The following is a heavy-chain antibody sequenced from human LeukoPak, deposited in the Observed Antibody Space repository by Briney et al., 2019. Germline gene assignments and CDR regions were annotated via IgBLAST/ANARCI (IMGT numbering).Heavy chain of an antibody. V-gene: IGHV4-59*12. CDR3: ARSDSGYEIVVVTATAGDAFDI. CDR1: GGSINSYY. CDR2: IYYSGST. Sequence: SETLSLTCTVAGGSINSYYWSWIRKPPGKGLEWIGYIYYSGSTNYNPSLKSRVTISVDTSKNQFSLKLSSVTAADTAVYYCARSDSGYEIVVVTATAGDAFDIWGQGTMVTVSS. D-gene: IGHD2-21*02. J-gene: IGHJ3*02.